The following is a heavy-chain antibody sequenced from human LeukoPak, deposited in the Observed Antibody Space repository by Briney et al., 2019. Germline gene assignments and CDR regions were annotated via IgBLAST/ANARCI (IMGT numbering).Heavy chain of an antibody. CDR2: IYYSGST. D-gene: IGHD6-6*01. CDR3: ARRKGSSPYYFDY. Sequence: PSETLSLTCTVSGGSISSDYCSWIRQPPGKGLEWIGYIYYSGSTNYNPSLKSRVTISVDTSKNQFSLKLSSVTAADTAVYYCARRKGSSPYYFDYWGQGTLVTVSS. J-gene: IGHJ4*02. CDR1: GGSISSDY. V-gene: IGHV4-59*01.